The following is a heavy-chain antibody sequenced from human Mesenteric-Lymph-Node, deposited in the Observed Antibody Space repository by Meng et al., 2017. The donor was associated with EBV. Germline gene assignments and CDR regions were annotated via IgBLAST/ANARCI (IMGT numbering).Heavy chain of an antibody. CDR3: TRGEFGDSFDY. CDR1: GYTFNTYG. J-gene: IGHJ4*02. CDR2: ISAYNDNT. Sequence: QVHLVQSGAEVKKPXXXXKVSCKASGYTFNTYGISWVRQAPGQGLEWMGWISAYNDNTNYVQMLQGRVTLTTDTSTSTAYMELRSLRSDDTAMYYCTRGEFGDSFDYWGQGTLVTVSS. D-gene: IGHD4-17*01. V-gene: IGHV1-18*01.